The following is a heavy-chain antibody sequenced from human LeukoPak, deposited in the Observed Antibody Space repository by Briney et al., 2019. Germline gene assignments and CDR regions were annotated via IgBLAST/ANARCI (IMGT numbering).Heavy chain of an antibody. D-gene: IGHD1-7*01. CDR2: IIPIFGRA. V-gene: IGHV1-69*05. J-gene: IGHJ4*02. Sequence: GASVKVSCKASGGTFSSYAISWVRQAPGQGLEWMGGIIPIFGRANYAQKFQGRVTITTDESTSTAYMELSSLRSEDTAVYYCASCLYNWNYGSVGYFDYWGQGTLVTVSS. CDR3: ASCLYNWNYGSVGYFDY. CDR1: GGTFSSYA.